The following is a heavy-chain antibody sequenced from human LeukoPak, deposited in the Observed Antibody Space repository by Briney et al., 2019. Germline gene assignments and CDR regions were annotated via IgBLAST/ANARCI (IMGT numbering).Heavy chain of an antibody. D-gene: IGHD2-2*01. CDR2: INPNSGGT. CDR3: AREQGYCSSTSCYGNYYYYMDV. J-gene: IGHJ6*03. V-gene: IGHV1-2*02. CDR1: GYTFTGYY. Sequence: ASVKVSCKASGYTFTGYYMHWVRQAPGQGLEWMGWINPNSGGTNYAQKFQGRVTMTRDTSISTAYMELSRPRSDDTAVYYCAREQGYCSSTSCYGNYYYYMDVWGKGTTVTISS.